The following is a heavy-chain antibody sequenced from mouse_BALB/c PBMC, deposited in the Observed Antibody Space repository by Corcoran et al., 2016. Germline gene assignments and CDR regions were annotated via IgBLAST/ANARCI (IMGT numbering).Heavy chain of an antibody. D-gene: IGHD3-2*01. Sequence: QVQLQQSGPELVKPGASVKISCKASGYSFTSYYIHWVKQRPGQGVGWIGWIFPGSGNTQYNEKFKGKATLTADTSSSTAYMQLSSLTSEDSAVYFWAKTARATYYFDYWGQGTTLTVSS. J-gene: IGHJ2*01. V-gene: IGHV1-66*01. CDR2: IFPGSGNT. CDR1: GYSFTSYY. CDR3: AKTARATYYFDY.